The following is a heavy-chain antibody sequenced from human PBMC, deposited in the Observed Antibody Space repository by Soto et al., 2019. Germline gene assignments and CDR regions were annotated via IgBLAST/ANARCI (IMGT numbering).Heavy chain of an antibody. V-gene: IGHV3-15*01. J-gene: IGHJ5*02. CDR2: IRKLSDGGTT. CDR3: TTGSGALTIGT. CDR1: GFTFKNAW. Sequence: EVQLVESGGGLVKPGGSLRLSCAASGFTFKNAWMSWVRQAPGKGLEWVGRIRKLSDGGTTDYAAPVKGRFTISRDDSKNTLYLEMNGLKTEDTAFYYCTTGSGALTIGTWGQGTLVTVSS. D-gene: IGHD1-1*01.